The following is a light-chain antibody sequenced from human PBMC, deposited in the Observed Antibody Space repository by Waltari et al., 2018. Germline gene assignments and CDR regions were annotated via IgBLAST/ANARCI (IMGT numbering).Light chain of an antibody. Sequence: IQMTQSPSALSTSVGDRVTISSRPSQNIYSNLAWFQQKPGKAPKLLIYAASSLQSGTPSRFSGSGSGTDFTLTINSLQPEDSAAYYCQHYYENPPTFGGGTKVEIK. CDR2: AAS. CDR3: QHYYENPPT. J-gene: IGKJ4*01. CDR1: QNIYSN. V-gene: IGKV1-6*01.